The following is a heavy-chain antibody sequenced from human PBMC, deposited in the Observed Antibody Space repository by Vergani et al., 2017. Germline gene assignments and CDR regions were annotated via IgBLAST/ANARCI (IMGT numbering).Heavy chain of an antibody. D-gene: IGHD3-10*01. Sequence: EVQLVESGGDLVQPGRSLRLSCTASGFTFGYYAMDWFRQAPGQGLEWVGGIRSKAYGQATIYAASVKVRFTISRADSESIAYLQMNNLQTEDTAMYYCVRDQVTMLRRSDALDIWGQGTMVTVTS. CDR1: GFTFGYYA. V-gene: IGHV3-49*03. CDR3: VRDQVTMLRRSDALDI. J-gene: IGHJ3*02. CDR2: IRSKAYGQAT.